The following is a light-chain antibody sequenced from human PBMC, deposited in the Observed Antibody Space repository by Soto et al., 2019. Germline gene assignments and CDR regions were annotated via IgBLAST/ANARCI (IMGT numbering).Light chain of an antibody. V-gene: IGKV3-15*01. J-gene: IGKJ4*01. CDR2: DTS. CDR3: QPYNNWPLT. CDR1: QGIVYT. Sequence: EVVMTQSPATLSVSPGEGVTLSCRASQGIVYTLAWYQHKPGQTPRLLIYDTSTRATGVPARFSGSRSGTEFTLTINSLQSEEFAIYYCQPYNNWPLTFGGGTKVDIK.